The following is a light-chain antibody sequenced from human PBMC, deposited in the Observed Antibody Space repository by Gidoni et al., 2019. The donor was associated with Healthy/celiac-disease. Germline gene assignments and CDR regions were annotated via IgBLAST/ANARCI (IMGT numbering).Light chain of an antibody. CDR2: SAS. CDR3: QRYNNWRT. V-gene: IGKV3-15*01. CDR1: QSVSSH. Sequence: EIVMTQSPATLSVSPGDRATLSCRASQSVSSHLAWHQQKPGQAPRRLIYSASTRATRIPARFSGSGSGKEFTLIISRLQSEDFAVYYCQRYNNWRTFGQGTKLEIK. J-gene: IGKJ2*01.